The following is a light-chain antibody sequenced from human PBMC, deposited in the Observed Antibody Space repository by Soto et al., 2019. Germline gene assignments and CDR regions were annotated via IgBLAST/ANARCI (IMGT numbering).Light chain of an antibody. J-gene: IGKJ2*01. CDR1: QSVSTS. CDR3: QQYNNWPPYT. V-gene: IGKV3-15*01. Sequence: EIVMTQSPATLSVSPGERATLSCRASQSVSTSLAWYQQKPGQPPGLLIYGASTRATGIPARFSGSGSGTEFTLTISSLQSEDFAVYYCQQYNNWPPYTFGQGTKLEIK. CDR2: GAS.